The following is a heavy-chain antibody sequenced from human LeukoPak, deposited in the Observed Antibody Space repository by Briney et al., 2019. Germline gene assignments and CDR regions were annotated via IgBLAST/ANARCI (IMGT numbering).Heavy chain of an antibody. Sequence: PGGSRRLSCAASGFTVISNYMSWVRQAPGKGLEWVSVIYSGGSTYYADSVKGRFTISRDNSKNTLYLQMNSLRAEDTAVYYCATSGRDGYNLDYWGQGTLVTVSS. CDR1: GFTVISNY. D-gene: IGHD5-24*01. CDR3: ATSGRDGYNLDY. J-gene: IGHJ4*02. CDR2: IYSGGST. V-gene: IGHV3-53*01.